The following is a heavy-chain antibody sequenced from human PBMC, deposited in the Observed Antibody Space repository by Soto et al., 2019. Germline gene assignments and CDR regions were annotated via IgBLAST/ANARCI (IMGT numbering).Heavy chain of an antibody. V-gene: IGHV3-33*01. Sequence: QVQLVESGGGVVQPGRSLRLSCAASGFTFSSYGMHWVRQAPGKGLEWVAVIWYDGSNKYYAESVKGRFTISRDNSKNAVYLQINSLRAEDKDVYYCAREVMDDILTGYYYDAFDIWVQGTMVTVSS. J-gene: IGHJ3*02. CDR3: AREVMDDILTGYYYDAFDI. CDR1: GFTFSSYG. D-gene: IGHD3-9*01. CDR2: IWYDGSNK.